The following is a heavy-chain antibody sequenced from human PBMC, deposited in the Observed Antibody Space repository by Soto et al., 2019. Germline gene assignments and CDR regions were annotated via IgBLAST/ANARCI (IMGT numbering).Heavy chain of an antibody. J-gene: IGHJ4*02. CDR1: GGSIISYY. V-gene: IGHV4-59*08. D-gene: IGHD2-15*01. Sequence: QVQLQESGPGLVKPSETLSLTCTVSGGSIISYYWSWIRQPPGKGLEWIGYIYHSGSTNYNPSLPSRVTISVDTSKNQFSLNLSSVTAADTAVYYCARQGNPRYCSGGACFAVVDYWGQGTQVTVSS. CDR3: ARQGNPRYCSGGACFAVVDY. CDR2: IYHSGST.